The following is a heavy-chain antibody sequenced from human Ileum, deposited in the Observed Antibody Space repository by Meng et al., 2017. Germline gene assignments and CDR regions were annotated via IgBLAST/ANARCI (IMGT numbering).Heavy chain of an antibody. V-gene: IGHV1-2*02. CDR3: ARSWIEIWTPDFDY. CDR1: GYSFTGYK. D-gene: IGHD5-12*01. Sequence: ASVKVSCKASGYSFTGYKMHWVRQVPGQGLEWRGWINGNNGAINYAQKFQGRVTMTRDTSISTTYMEVSRLTFDDTAVFYCARSWIEIWTPDFDYWGQGTLVTVSS. CDR2: INGNNGAI. J-gene: IGHJ4*02.